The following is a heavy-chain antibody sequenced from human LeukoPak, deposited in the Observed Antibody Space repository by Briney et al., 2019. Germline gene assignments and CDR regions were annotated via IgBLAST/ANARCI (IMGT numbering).Heavy chain of an antibody. V-gene: IGHV3-74*01. CDR2: INSDGSST. CDR1: GFTFSSYW. Sequence: PGGSLRLSCAASGFTFSSYWMHWVRQAPGKGLVWVSRINSDGSSTSYADSVKGRFTISRDNAKNTLYLQMNSLRAEDTAVYFCAREERYSYGRSYDYWGQGTLVTVSS. D-gene: IGHD5-18*01. J-gene: IGHJ4*02. CDR3: AREERYSYGRSYDY.